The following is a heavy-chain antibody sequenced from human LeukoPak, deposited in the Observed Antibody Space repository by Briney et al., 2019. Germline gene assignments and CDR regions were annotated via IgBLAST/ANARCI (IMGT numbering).Heavy chain of an antibody. V-gene: IGHV3-7*03. CDR3: ARDAGRSGYDIFDY. CDR2: IKQDGSEK. J-gene: IGHJ4*02. D-gene: IGHD5-12*01. CDR1: GFTFSTYW. Sequence: GGSLRLSCAASGFTFSTYWMTWVRQAPGKGLEWVASIKQDGSEKLYVDSVRGRFTTSRDNAKNSVYLQMNSLRAEDRAVYYCARDAGRSGYDIFDYWGQGTLVTVSS.